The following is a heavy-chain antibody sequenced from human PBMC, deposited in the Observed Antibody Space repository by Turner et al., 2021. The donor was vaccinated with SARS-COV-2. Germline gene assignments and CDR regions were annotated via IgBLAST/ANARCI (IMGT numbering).Heavy chain of an antibody. CDR1: GFIFSDYW. CDR3: ARNRGYSSFDY. Sequence: EVQLVESGGGLVQPGGSLRLSCADSGFIFSDYWMDWVRQAPGKGLEWVAGIKQDGNEKYSVDSVKGRFTISRDNAKNSLYLQMNSLRAEDTAVYYCARNRGYSSFDYWGQGTLVTVSS. J-gene: IGHJ4*02. V-gene: IGHV3-7*04. D-gene: IGHD5-18*01. CDR2: IKQDGNEK.